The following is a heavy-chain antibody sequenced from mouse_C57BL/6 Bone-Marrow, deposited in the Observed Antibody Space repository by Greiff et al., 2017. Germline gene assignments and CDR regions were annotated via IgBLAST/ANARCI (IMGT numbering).Heavy chain of an antibody. CDR2: IWRGGST. D-gene: IGHD1-1*02. V-gene: IGHV2-5*01. Sequence: VQVVESGPGLVQPSQSLSITCTVSGFSLTSYGVHWVRQSPGKGLEWLGVIWRGGSTDYNAAFMSRLSITKDNSKSQVFFKMNSLQADDTAIYYCAKNGGTDYAMDYWGQGTSVTVSS. J-gene: IGHJ4*01. CDR3: AKNGGTDYAMDY. CDR1: GFSLTSYG.